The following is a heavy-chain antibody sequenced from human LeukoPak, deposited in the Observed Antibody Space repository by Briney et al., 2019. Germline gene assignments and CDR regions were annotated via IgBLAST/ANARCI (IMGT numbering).Heavy chain of an antibody. CDR2: MKYDGSEK. J-gene: IGHJ4*02. CDR3: ARVPGTWWLHDY. CDR1: GFTFSRHW. D-gene: IGHD5-12*01. Sequence: GGSLRLSCVGPGFTFSRHWISWVRQAPGKGLEWVAHMKYDGSEKYYVDSVKGRFTISRDNAKNSLYLQMNSLRAEDAGVYYCARVPGTWWLHDYWGQGTLVTVSS. V-gene: IGHV3-7*01.